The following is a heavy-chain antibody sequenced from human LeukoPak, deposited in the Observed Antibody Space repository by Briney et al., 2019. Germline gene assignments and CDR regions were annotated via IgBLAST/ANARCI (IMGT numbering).Heavy chain of an antibody. D-gene: IGHD6-19*01. V-gene: IGHV3-9*01. CDR2: ISWNSGSI. CDR1: GFTFDDYA. J-gene: IGHJ6*02. CDR3: AKDTAGTYYYYGMDV. Sequence: GRSLRLSCAASGFTFDDYAMHWVRQAPGKGLEWVSGISWNSGSIGYADSVKGRFTISRDNAKNSLYLQMNSLRAEDTALYYCAKDTAGTYYYYGMDVRGQGTTVTVSS.